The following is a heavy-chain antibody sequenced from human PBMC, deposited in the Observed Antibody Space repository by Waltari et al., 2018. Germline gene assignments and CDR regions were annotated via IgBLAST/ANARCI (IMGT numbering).Heavy chain of an antibody. CDR3: ARGATTKFYYYYYYMDV. J-gene: IGHJ6*03. V-gene: IGHV1-3*01. Sequence: QVQLVQSGAEVVSRGASVRVACKASGCRLRSQSIHWVRQVPGQSLEWMAWLNPVNGDTKYSQKFQGRVSVTRDTSARTVYMDLSSLTSEDTATYYCARGATTKFYYYYYYMDVWGQGTSVTGSS. CDR2: LNPVNGDT. D-gene: IGHD1-1*01. CDR1: GCRLRSQS.